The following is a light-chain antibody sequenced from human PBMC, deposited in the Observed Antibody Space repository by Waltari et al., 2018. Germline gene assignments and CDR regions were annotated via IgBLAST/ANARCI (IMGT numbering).Light chain of an antibody. CDR2: WAS. Sequence: DIVMTQSPDSLAVSLGERATINWKSSQTVLYRSNNKNYLAWYQQKPGQPPKLLIYWASTRESGVPDRFSGSGSGTDFTLTISSLQAEDVAVYYCQHYYSPPHTFGQGTKLEIK. CDR1: QTVLYRSNNKNY. V-gene: IGKV4-1*01. CDR3: QHYYSPPHT. J-gene: IGKJ2*01.